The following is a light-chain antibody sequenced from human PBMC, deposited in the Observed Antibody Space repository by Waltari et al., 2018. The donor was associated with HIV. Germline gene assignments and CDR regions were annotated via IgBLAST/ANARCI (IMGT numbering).Light chain of an antibody. J-gene: IGKJ2*01. CDR3: HQYYITPYT. Sequence: DIVLTQSPDSLAVSLGERAAINCKSNQTLLYKSKSKSYLTWYRQKQGQPPELLIYWVSTRESGVPDRFSGSGSGTDFTLTISSLQAEDVAVYFCHQYYITPYTFGQGTRLEIK. CDR2: WVS. CDR1: QTLLYKSKSKSY. V-gene: IGKV4-1*01.